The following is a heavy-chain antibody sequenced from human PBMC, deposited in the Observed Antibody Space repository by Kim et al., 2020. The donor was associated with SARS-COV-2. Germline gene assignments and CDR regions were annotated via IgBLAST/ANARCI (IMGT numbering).Heavy chain of an antibody. J-gene: IGHJ1*01. V-gene: IGHV4-59*01. Sequence: SETLSLTCTVSGGTIITSNYWSWIRQSPGRGLEWLGYIHHTGRTNYNPALKSRGTISIDTSKNQFALKVSSVTAADTVIYYCARIHRQDNGDFIQDWGQGTLVTVSS. CDR2: IHHTGRT. CDR3: ARIHRQDNGDFIQD. CDR1: GGTIITSNY. D-gene: IGHD4-17*01.